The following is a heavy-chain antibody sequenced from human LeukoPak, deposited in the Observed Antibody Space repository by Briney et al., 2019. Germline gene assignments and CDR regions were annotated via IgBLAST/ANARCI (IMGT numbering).Heavy chain of an antibody. J-gene: IGHJ4*02. CDR2: INPSGGST. CDR1: GYTFTSYY. CDR3: ARESRSGYSVY. D-gene: IGHD3-22*01. Sequence: ASVKVSCKASGYTFTSYYMHWVRQAPGQGPEWMGIINPSGGSTSYAQKFQGRVTMTRDTSTSTVYMELSSLRSEDTAVYYCARESRSGYSVYWGQGTLVTVSS. V-gene: IGHV1-46*01.